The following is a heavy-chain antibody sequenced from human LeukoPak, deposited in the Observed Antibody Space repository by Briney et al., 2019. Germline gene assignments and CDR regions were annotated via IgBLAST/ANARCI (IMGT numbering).Heavy chain of an antibody. CDR3: ARTSYDYVWGSNRLFDY. D-gene: IGHD3-16*02. V-gene: IGHV1-69*13. CDR1: GGTFSSYA. CDR2: IIPILGTA. Sequence: PVKPSCKASGGTFSSYAISWVRQAPGQGLEWMGGIIPILGTANYAQKFQGRVTITADESTSTAYMELSSLRSEDTAVYYCARTSYDYVWGSNRLFDYWGQGTPVSVSS. J-gene: IGHJ4*02.